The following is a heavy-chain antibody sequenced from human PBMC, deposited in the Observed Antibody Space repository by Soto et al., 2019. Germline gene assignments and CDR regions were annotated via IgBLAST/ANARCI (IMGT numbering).Heavy chain of an antibody. CDR3: ARGNYDYFGGNYRYVGGAFDI. Sequence: QVQLQQSGPGLVKPSETLSLTCTVSGVSINNNYWSWVRQPPGKGLEWIGYIYFSGITNYNPSLRGRVSISVATSKDQVSLKLTSVTAADTAMYYCARGNYDYFGGNYRYVGGAFDIWGPGTVVTVSS. CDR1: GVSINNNY. J-gene: IGHJ3*02. V-gene: IGHV4-59*01. D-gene: IGHD3-16*02. CDR2: IYFSGIT.